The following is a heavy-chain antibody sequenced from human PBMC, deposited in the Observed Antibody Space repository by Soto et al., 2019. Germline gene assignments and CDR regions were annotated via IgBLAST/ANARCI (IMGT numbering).Heavy chain of an antibody. CDR1: GFTFSSYW. CDR2: IKQDGSEK. D-gene: IGHD2-2*01. V-gene: IGHV3-7*01. J-gene: IGHJ4*02. CDR3: ATYGGYVVLLPTAALDY. Sequence: EVQLVESGGGLVQPGGSLRLSCAASGFTFSSYWMSWVRQAPGKGLEWVANIKQDGSEKYYVDSVKGRFTISRDNAKNSLYLQMNSLRAEDTAVYYCATYGGYVVLLPTAALDYWGQGTLVTVSS.